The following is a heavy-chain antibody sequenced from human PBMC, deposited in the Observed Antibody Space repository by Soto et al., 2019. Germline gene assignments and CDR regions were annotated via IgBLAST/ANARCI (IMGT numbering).Heavy chain of an antibody. J-gene: IGHJ4*02. Sequence: LGCAACRVSVWSSGVDGVFKEPGKGLEWVAVISYDGSNKYYADSVKGRFTISRDNSKNTLYLQMNSLRAEDMVVYYCAKAGRGDARSLDSWGTGPLVTAS. CDR1: RVSVWSSG. D-gene: IGHD2-21*02. CDR3: AKAGRGDARSLDS. V-gene: IGHV3-30*18. CDR2: ISYDGSNK.